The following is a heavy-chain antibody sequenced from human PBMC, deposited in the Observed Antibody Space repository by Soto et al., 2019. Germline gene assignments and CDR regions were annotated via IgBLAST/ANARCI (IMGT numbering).Heavy chain of an antibody. CDR2: ISDTGGGT. D-gene: IGHD3-22*01. CDR3: AVGRHKTSGSNTWFDP. J-gene: IGHJ5*02. V-gene: IGHV3-23*01. Sequence: SCAASGVNFSSYAMNWVRQAPGKGLEWVSTISDTGGGTFYAGSVKGRFTISRDNSKNTLYLQMHSLRADDSAIYFCAVGRHKTSGSNTWFDPWGRGTLVTVSS. CDR1: GVNFSSYA.